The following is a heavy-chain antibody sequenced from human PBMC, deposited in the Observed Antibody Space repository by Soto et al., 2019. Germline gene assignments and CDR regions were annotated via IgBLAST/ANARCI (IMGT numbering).Heavy chain of an antibody. CDR1: GVTFSDYY. J-gene: IGHJ4*02. Sequence: GGSLRLSCAASGVTFSDYYMSWIRQAPGKGLEWVSYISSSGSTIYYADSVKGRFTISRDNAKNSLYLQMNSLRAEDTAVYYCARARIGWSGYEQFGYWGQGTLVTVSS. V-gene: IGHV3-11*01. CDR3: ARARIGWSGYEQFGY. D-gene: IGHD5-12*01. CDR2: ISSSGSTI.